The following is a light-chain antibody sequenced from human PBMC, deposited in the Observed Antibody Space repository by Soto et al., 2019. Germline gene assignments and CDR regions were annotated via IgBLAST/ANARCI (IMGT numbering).Light chain of an antibody. Sequence: QSVLTQPASVSGSPGQSITISCTGSSSDVGGYNYVSWYQQHPAEAPKLMIYDVSSRPSGVSYRFSGSKSGNTASLTISGLRTEDEADYYCSSYTSSSIVIFGGGTKLTVL. CDR2: DVS. V-gene: IGLV2-14*01. CDR3: SSYTSSSIVI. J-gene: IGLJ2*01. CDR1: SSDVGGYNY.